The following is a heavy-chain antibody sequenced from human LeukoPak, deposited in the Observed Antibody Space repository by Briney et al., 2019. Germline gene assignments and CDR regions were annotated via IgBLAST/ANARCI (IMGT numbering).Heavy chain of an antibody. CDR2: ITGGGTSV. Sequence: GGSLRLSCAASGFTFSAFAMTWVRQAPGKAPEWISSITGGGTSVFYADSVKGRFAFSRDNSRNTLYLQMDSLRAEDTAVYYCAKGAGAGKVDWLDPWGQGTQVTVSS. CDR1: GFTFSAFA. CDR3: AKGAGAGKVDWLDP. V-gene: IGHV3-23*01. J-gene: IGHJ5*02. D-gene: IGHD6-13*01.